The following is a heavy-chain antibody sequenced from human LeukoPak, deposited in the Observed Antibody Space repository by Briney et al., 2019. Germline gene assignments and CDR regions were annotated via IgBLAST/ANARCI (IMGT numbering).Heavy chain of an antibody. CDR2: IYTSGST. Sequence: PSETLSLTCTVSGGSISSYYWSWIRQSAGKGLEWIERIYTSGSTNYNPSLKSRVTISVDKSKNQFSLKLSSVTAADTAVYYCASSRITMVRGGGGRIDYWGQGTLVTVSS. V-gene: IGHV4-4*07. J-gene: IGHJ4*02. D-gene: IGHD3-10*01. CDR1: GGSISSYY. CDR3: ASSRITMVRGGGGRIDY.